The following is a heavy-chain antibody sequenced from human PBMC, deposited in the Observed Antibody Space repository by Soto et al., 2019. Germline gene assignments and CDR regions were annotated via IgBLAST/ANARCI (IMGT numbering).Heavy chain of an antibody. CDR1: GFTFSSYG. D-gene: IGHD1-26*01. Sequence: GGSLRLSCAASGFTFSSYGMHWVRQAPGKGLEWVAVISYDGSNKYYADSVKGRFTISRDNSKNTLYLQMNSLRAEDTAVYYCAKGDGSYLGSYYWGQGTLVTVSS. CDR3: AKGDGSYLGSYY. CDR2: ISYDGSNK. J-gene: IGHJ4*02. V-gene: IGHV3-30*18.